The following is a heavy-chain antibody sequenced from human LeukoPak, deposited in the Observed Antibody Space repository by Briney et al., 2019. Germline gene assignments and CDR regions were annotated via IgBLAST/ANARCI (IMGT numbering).Heavy chain of an antibody. CDR3: ARRGSSSPYGMDV. J-gene: IGHJ6*02. CDR2: IIPILGIA. Sequence: IIPILGIANYAQKFQGRVTITADKSTSTAYMELSSLRSEDTAVYYCARRGSSSPYGMDVWGQGTTVTVSS. V-gene: IGHV1-69*02. D-gene: IGHD6-13*01.